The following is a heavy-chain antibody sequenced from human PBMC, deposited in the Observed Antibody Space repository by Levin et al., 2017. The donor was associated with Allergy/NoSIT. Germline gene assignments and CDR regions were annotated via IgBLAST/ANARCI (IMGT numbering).Heavy chain of an antibody. CDR3: AKDGYDILTGYYDY. J-gene: IGHJ4*02. CDR2: ISGSGGST. CDR1: GFTFSSYA. V-gene: IGHV3-23*01. D-gene: IGHD3-9*01. Sequence: GGSLRLSCAASGFTFSSYAMSWVRQAPGKGLEWVSAISGSGGSTYYADSVKGRFTISRDNSKNTLYLQMNSLRAEDTAVYYCAKDGYDILTGYYDYWGQGTLVTVSS.